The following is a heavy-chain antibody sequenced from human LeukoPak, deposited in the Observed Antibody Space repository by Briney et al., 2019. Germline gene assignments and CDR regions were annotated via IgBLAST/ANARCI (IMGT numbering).Heavy chain of an antibody. Sequence: GGSLRLSCAASGFTFSSYWMTWVRQAPGKGLEWVANINQGGTGEYYVDSVKGRFTISRDNAKNSLFLQMNSLRAEDTAVYYCARDATRGGDFDYWGQGTLVTVSS. CDR3: ARDATRGGDFDY. J-gene: IGHJ4*02. V-gene: IGHV3-7*01. CDR1: GFTFSSYW. CDR2: INQGGTGE. D-gene: IGHD3-16*01.